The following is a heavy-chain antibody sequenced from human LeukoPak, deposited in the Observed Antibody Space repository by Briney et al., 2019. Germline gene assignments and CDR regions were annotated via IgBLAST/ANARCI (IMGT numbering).Heavy chain of an antibody. CDR1: GYTFNTYA. V-gene: IGHV1-8*02. Sequence: ASVKVSCKASGYTFNTYAISWVRQAPGQGLEWMGWVSGYNGNTGYAQKFQGRVTMTRNTSISTAYMELSSLRSEDTAVYYCARFMEGYNPLDYWGQGTLVTVSS. CDR2: VSGYNGNT. J-gene: IGHJ4*02. D-gene: IGHD5-12*01. CDR3: ARFMEGYNPLDY.